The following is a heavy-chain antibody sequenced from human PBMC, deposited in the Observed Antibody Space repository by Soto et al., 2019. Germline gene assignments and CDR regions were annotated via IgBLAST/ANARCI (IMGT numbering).Heavy chain of an antibody. V-gene: IGHV4-39*01. Sequence: SETLSLTCTVSGGSISSSSYYWGWIRQPPGKGLERIGSIYYSGSTYYNPSLKSRVTISVDTSKNQFSLKLSSVTAADTAVYYCAREVTTGGYYYYYYGMDVWGQGPTVTVSS. CDR2: IYYSGST. D-gene: IGHD4-17*01. J-gene: IGHJ6*02. CDR1: GGSISSSSYY. CDR3: AREVTTGGYYYYYYGMDV.